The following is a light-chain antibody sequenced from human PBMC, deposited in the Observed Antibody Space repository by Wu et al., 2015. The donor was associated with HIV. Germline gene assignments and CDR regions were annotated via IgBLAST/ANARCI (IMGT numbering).Light chain of an antibody. CDR2: EAY. CDR3: QQYASPPIT. J-gene: IGKJ5*01. V-gene: IGKV3-20*01. Sequence: SLGSNWLAWYQHKPGQSPRLLIYEAYKKAAGVSDRFSGAGSGTDFSLTITRLDPDDFAVYFCQQYASPPITFGPGTRL. CDR1: SLGSNW.